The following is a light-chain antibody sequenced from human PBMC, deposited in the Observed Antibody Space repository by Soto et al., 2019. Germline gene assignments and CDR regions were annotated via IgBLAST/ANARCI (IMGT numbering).Light chain of an antibody. CDR3: QHATSFPIT. J-gene: IGKJ5*01. CDR1: QDIRTW. CDR2: GAS. Sequence: DIQMTQSPPSVSASIGDRVTITCRASQDIRTWLAWYQQKPGKAPKILIYGASTLQSGVPSRFSGSGSVTYFTLTISSLQPEDFATYDCQHATSFPITFGQGTRLEIK. V-gene: IGKV1-12*01.